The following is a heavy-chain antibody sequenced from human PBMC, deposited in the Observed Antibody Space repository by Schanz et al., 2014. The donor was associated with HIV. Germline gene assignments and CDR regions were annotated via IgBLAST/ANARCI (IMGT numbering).Heavy chain of an antibody. CDR2: MIWNNGI. D-gene: IGHD1-26*01. CDR1: GFIFSDYS. CDR3: TRDGGCSGSACYGYGMDV. J-gene: IGHJ6*02. V-gene: IGHV3-48*02. Sequence: ESGCRLEQPGGSLRLSCAASGFIFSDYSMNWVRPAPGKGLEWVAHMIWNNGIYYADSVKGRFTISRDNAKNTLFLQMNNLREDDTAVYYCTRDGGCSGSACYGYGMDVWGQGTTVTVSS.